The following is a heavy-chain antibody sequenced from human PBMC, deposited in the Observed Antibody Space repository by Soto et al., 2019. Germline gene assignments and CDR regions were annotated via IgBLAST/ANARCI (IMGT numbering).Heavy chain of an antibody. CDR1: GNNLTSYY. V-gene: IGHV1-46*01. D-gene: IGHD3-22*01. CDR2: INPSDGTT. CDR3: ARDAVVGTTTRSHFDY. J-gene: IGHJ4*02. Sequence: QVQLVQSGAEVKKPGASVKISCKASGNNLTSYYVYWVRQAPGQGFVWMGIINPSDGTTSYAQKLQCRVTMTSDTSTSTVYMELSSLRSEDTAVYFCARDAVVGTTTRSHFDYWGQGTLVTVSS.